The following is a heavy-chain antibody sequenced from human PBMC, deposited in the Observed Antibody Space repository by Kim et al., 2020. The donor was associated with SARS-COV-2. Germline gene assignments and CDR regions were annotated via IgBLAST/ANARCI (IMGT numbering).Heavy chain of an antibody. CDR1: GFTFSSYA. CDR3: AKDGSGSLTLYPCYYYYYGIDV. CDR2: ISGSGGST. J-gene: IGHJ6*02. Sequence: GGSLRLSCAASGFTFSSYAMSWVRQAPGKGLEWVSAISGSGGSTYYADSVKGRFTISRDNSKNTLYLQMNSLRAEDTAVYYCAKDGSGSLTLYPCYYYYYGIDVWGQGTTVTVSS. V-gene: IGHV3-23*01. D-gene: IGHD3-10*01.